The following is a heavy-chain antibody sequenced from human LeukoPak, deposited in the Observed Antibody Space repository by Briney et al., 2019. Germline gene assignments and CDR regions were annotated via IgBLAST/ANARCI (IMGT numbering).Heavy chain of an antibody. D-gene: IGHD3-9*01. CDR2: ISSSSSYI. J-gene: IGHJ4*02. CDR1: GFSFSSYV. CDR3: ARFGSLTGYYKAIDY. V-gene: IGHV3-21*01. Sequence: GRSLRLSCAASGFSFSSYVMNWVRQAPGKGLEWVSSISSSSSYIYYADSVKGRFTISRDNAKNSLYLQMNSLRAEDTAVYYCARFGSLTGYYKAIDYWGQGTLVTVSS.